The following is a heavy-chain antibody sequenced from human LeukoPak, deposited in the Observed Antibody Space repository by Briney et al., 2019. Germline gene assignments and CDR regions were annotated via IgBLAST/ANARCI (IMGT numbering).Heavy chain of an antibody. D-gene: IGHD4-17*01. V-gene: IGHV3-21*01. J-gene: IGHJ4*02. CDR1: GFTFSTYS. CDR3: ARNDYGDYGIDY. CDR2: ISRSASSI. Sequence: GGSLRLSCASSGFTFSTYSMSWVRQAPGKGLEWVSYISRSASSINYADSVKGRFTTSRDNAKNSLYLQMNSLRAEDTAIYFCARNDYGDYGIDYWGQGTLVTVSS.